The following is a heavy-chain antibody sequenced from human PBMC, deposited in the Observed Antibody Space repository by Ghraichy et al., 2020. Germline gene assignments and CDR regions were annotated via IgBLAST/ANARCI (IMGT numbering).Heavy chain of an antibody. V-gene: IGHV1-69*13. Sequence: SVKVSCKASGGTFSSYAISWVRQAPGQGLEWMGGIIPIFGTANYAQKFQGRVTITADESTSTAYMELSSLRSEDTAVYYCARDCPEFRDAFDIWGQGTMVTVSS. CDR1: GGTFSSYA. J-gene: IGHJ3*02. CDR2: IIPIFGTA. CDR3: ARDCPEFRDAFDI.